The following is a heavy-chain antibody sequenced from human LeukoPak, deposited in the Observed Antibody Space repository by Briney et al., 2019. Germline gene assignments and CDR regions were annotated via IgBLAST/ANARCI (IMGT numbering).Heavy chain of an antibody. D-gene: IGHD3-3*01. V-gene: IGHV3-30*03. Sequence: GGSLRLSCAASGFTFSSYGMHWVRQAPGKGLEWVAVISYDGSNKYYADSVKGRFTISRDNSKNTLYLQMNSLRAEDTAVYYCARDGAITIFGVVIPRHWFDPWGQGTLVTVSS. CDR3: ARDGAITIFGVVIPRHWFDP. CDR1: GFTFSSYG. CDR2: ISYDGSNK. J-gene: IGHJ5*02.